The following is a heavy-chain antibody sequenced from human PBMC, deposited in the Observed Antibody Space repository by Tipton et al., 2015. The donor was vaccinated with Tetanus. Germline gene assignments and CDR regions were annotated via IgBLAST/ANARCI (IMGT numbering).Heavy chain of an antibody. CDR1: GYNFTVYY. CDR2: VYPGDSTT. V-gene: IGHV5-51*01. D-gene: IGHD1-1*01. J-gene: IGHJ4*02. CDR3: ARRRTTTALANYFDS. Sequence: QLVQSGAEVKKPGESLQISCKGSGYNFTVYYIGWVRQMPGKGLEWMGIVYPGDSTTKYSPSFQGPVTISADRSITTAYLRWSSLKASDTAIYYCARRRTTTALANYFDSWGQGTQVTVSS.